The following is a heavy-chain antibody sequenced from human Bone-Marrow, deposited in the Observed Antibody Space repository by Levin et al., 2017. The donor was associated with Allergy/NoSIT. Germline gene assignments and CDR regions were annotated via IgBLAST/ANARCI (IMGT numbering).Heavy chain of an antibody. Sequence: GESLKISCQGSGYTFTSHGIAWVRQMPGRGLEWMGSIYPGDADTKYNPSVQGQVTISADKSINTAYLQRSSLKAADSAIYYCARVNTPKGGNNHYGLDVWGQGTAVAVSS. J-gene: IGHJ6*01. CDR3: ARVNTPKGGNNHYGLDV. CDR1: GYTFTSHG. CDR2: IYPGDADT. V-gene: IGHV5-51*01. D-gene: IGHD5-18*01.